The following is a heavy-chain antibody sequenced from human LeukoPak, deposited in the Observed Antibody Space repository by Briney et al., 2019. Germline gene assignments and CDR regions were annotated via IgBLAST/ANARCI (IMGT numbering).Heavy chain of an antibody. J-gene: IGHJ4*02. Sequence: GGSLRLSCAASGFTFSSYGMHWVRQAPGKGLEWVAVISYDGSNKYYADSVKGRFTISRDNSKNTLYPQMNSLRAEDTAVYYCAKAGLTTVTTRHFDYWGQGTLVTVSS. V-gene: IGHV3-30*18. CDR3: AKAGLTTVTTRHFDY. CDR2: ISYDGSNK. D-gene: IGHD4-17*01. CDR1: GFTFSSYG.